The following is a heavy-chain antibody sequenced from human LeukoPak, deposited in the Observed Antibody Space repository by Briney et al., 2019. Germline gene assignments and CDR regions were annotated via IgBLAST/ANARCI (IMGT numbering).Heavy chain of an antibody. D-gene: IGHD1-26*01. CDR2: IYYSGST. V-gene: IGHV4-39*07. CDR1: GGSISSSSYY. J-gene: IGHJ6*03. CDR3: ARGRAEVGAGRHPYLDV. Sequence: SETLSLTCTVSGGSISSSSYYWGWLRQPPGKGLEWIGSIYYSGSTYYNPSLKSRVTISVDTSKNPFSLKLSSVTAADTAVYYCARGRAEVGAGRHPYLDVWGKGTTVTVSS.